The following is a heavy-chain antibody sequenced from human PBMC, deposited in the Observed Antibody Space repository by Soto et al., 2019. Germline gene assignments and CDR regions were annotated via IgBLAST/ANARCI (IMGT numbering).Heavy chain of an antibody. V-gene: IGHV4-31*03. Sequence: PSETLSLTCTVSGGSISSGGYYWSWIRQHPGKGLEWIGYIYYSGSTYYNPSLKSRVTISVDTSKNQFSLKLSSVTAADTAVYYCARAHGPVDTAMVIFDYWGQGTLVTVSS. CDR2: IYYSGST. D-gene: IGHD5-18*01. J-gene: IGHJ4*02. CDR1: GGSISSGGYY. CDR3: ARAHGPVDTAMVIFDY.